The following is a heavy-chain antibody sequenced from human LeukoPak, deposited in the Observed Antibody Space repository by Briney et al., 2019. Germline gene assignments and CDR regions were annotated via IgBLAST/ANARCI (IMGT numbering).Heavy chain of an antibody. CDR2: IKSKTDGGTT. Sequence: GGSLRLSCAASGFTFSNAWMSWVRQASGKGLEWVGRIKSKTDGGTTDYAAPVKGRFTISRDDSKNTLYLQMNSLKTEDTAVYYCTTGSITMVRGVPYYYYYGMDVWGQGTTVTVSS. V-gene: IGHV3-15*01. CDR1: GFTFSNAW. CDR3: TTGSITMVRGVPYYYYYGMDV. D-gene: IGHD3-10*01. J-gene: IGHJ6*02.